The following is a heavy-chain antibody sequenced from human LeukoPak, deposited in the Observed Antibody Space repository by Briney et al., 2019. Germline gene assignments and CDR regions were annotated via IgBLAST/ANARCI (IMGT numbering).Heavy chain of an antibody. J-gene: IGHJ6*03. CDR2: ITSSSSYT. V-gene: IGHV3-21*01. CDR1: GFTFSSYS. D-gene: IGHD2-2*02. Sequence: GGSLRLSCAASGFTFSSYSMTWVRQAPGKGLEWVSSITSSSSYTYYADSVKGRFTISRDNARNSLYLQMNSLRAEDTAVYYCARDILSAYNVWGKGTTVTASS. CDR3: ARDILSAYNV.